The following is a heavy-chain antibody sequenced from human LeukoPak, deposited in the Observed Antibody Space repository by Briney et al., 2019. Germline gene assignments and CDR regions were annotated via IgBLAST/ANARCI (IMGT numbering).Heavy chain of an antibody. J-gene: IGHJ4*02. CDR1: GFTFSNYA. Sequence: GKSLRLSCAASGFTFSNYAMHWVRQAPGQGLQWVAVLSFDGINSYYADSVKGRFTISRDNSENTLYLQMEGLRAEDTAVYYCARHYDSSGYYSDWGQGTLVTVSS. D-gene: IGHD3-22*01. CDR3: ARHYDSSGYYSD. V-gene: IGHV3-30*04. CDR2: LSFDGINS.